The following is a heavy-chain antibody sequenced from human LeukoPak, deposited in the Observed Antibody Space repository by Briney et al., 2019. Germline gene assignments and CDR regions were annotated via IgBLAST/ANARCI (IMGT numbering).Heavy chain of an antibody. CDR3: ARGRITMIWPS. V-gene: IGHV4-59*01. J-gene: IGHJ3*01. D-gene: IGHD3-22*01. Sequence: SETLSLTCTVSGGSISSYYWSWIRQPPATGLERIGNIYYSRSTNYNASLKSRVTIAVDTSKNQFSLKLSSVTAADTAVYYCARGRITMIWPSWGQGTMVTVSS. CDR2: IYYSRST. CDR1: GGSISSYY.